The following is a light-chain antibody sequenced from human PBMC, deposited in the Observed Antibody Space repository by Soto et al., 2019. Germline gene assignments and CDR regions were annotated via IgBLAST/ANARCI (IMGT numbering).Light chain of an antibody. CDR3: QQYGDSPWT. Sequence: EIVLTHSPGTLSLSPGERATLSCRASQSVSSSYLAWYQKTPGQDPRLLIYGASSRATGIPDRFSGSGSGTDFNLTISRLETEDFAVYYCQQYGDSPWTFGQGTKVDIK. CDR1: QSVSSSY. J-gene: IGKJ1*01. V-gene: IGKV3-20*01. CDR2: GAS.